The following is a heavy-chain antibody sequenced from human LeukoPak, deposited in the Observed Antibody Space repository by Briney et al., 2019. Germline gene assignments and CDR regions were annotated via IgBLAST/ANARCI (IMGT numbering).Heavy chain of an antibody. V-gene: IGHV1-8*02. Sequence: ASVKVSCKTSGYTFTAFFIHWVRQAAGQGLEWMGWVHPDTGYADYAQKFQGRVTMTSDTSISTAYMELSSLRSDDTAVYFCARGPRNDPWGQGTLVTVSS. CDR2: VHPDTGYA. CDR1: GYTFTAFF. D-gene: IGHD1-14*01. CDR3: ARGPRNDP. J-gene: IGHJ5*02.